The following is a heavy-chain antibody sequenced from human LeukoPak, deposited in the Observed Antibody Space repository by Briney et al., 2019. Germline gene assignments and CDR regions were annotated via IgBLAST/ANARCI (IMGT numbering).Heavy chain of an antibody. CDR3: AVNYVYGDHAHRNPGAYYYMDV. Sequence: ASVKVSCKASGYTFTGYHMHWVRQAPGQGLEWMGWINPNSGDTNYAQKFQGRVTMTRDTSISTAYMELSWLGSDDTAVYYCAVNYVYGDHAHRNPGAYYYMDVWGKGTTVTVSS. CDR2: INPNSGDT. J-gene: IGHJ6*03. CDR1: GYTFTGYH. V-gene: IGHV1-2*02. D-gene: IGHD4/OR15-4a*01.